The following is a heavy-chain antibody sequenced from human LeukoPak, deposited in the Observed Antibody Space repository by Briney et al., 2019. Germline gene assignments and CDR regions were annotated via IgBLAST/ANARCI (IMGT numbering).Heavy chain of an antibody. J-gene: IGHJ4*02. Sequence: GRSLRLSCAASGFTFSSYGMHWVRQAPGKGLEWVAAISYDGSNKYYEDSVKGRFTISRDNSKNTLYLQMNSLRAEDTAVYYCAKDADYYDSSGYHHYYFDYWGQGTLVTVSS. CDR2: ISYDGSNK. CDR1: GFTFSSYG. D-gene: IGHD3-22*01. V-gene: IGHV3-30*18. CDR3: AKDADYYDSSGYHHYYFDY.